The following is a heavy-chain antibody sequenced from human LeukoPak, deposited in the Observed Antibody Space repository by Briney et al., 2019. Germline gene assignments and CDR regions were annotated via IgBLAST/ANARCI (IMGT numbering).Heavy chain of an antibody. CDR1: GSTFSGSA. Sequence: GGSLRLSCAASGSTFSGSAMHWVRQASGKGLEWVGRIRSKANSYATAYAASVKGRFTISRDDSKNTAYLQMNSLKTEDTAVYYCTRHAFGYDSSRVTDYWGQGTLVTVSS. V-gene: IGHV3-73*01. CDR2: IRSKANSYAT. J-gene: IGHJ4*02. D-gene: IGHD5-12*01. CDR3: TRHAFGYDSSRVTDY.